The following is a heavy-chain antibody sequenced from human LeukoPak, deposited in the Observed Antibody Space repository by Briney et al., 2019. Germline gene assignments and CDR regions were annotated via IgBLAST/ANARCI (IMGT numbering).Heavy chain of an antibody. V-gene: IGHV1-69*15. CDR2: IIPIFGTA. CDR3: ARDLRGYCSGGSCYTDYYYYYYMDG. D-gene: IGHD2-15*01. J-gene: IGHJ6*03. Sequence: SVKVSCKASGGTFSSYAISWVRQAPGQGLEWMGRIIPIFGTANYAQKFQGRVTITADESTSTAYMELSSLRSEDTAVYYCARDLRGYCSGGSCYTDYYYYYYMDGWGKGTTVTVSS. CDR1: GGTFSSYA.